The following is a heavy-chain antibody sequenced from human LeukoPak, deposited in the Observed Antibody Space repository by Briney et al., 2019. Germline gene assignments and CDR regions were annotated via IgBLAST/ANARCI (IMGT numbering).Heavy chain of an antibody. J-gene: IGHJ3*02. Sequence: PGGSLRLSCAASGFTFISYSMNWVRQAPGKGLEWVSSISSISSYIYYADSVKGRFTISRDNAKNSLYLQMNSLRVEDTAVYYCARDLTRYYDSSGLRAFDIWGQGTMVTVSS. CDR2: ISSISSYI. CDR1: GFTFISYS. CDR3: ARDLTRYYDSSGLRAFDI. V-gene: IGHV3-21*01. D-gene: IGHD3-22*01.